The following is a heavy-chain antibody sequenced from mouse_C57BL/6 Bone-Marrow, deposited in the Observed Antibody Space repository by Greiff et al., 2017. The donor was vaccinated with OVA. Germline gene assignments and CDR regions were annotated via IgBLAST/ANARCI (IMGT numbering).Heavy chain of an antibody. CDR1: GYAFSSSW. V-gene: IGHV1-82*01. Sequence: QVQLQESGPELVKPGASVKISCKASGYAFSSSWMNWVKQRPGKGLEWIGRIYPGDGDTNYNGKFKGKATLTADKSSSTAYMQLSSLTSEYSAVYFCARHEDGYYASYFDYWGQGTTLTVSS. CDR3: ARHEDGYYASYFDY. D-gene: IGHD2-3*01. J-gene: IGHJ2*01. CDR2: IYPGDGDT.